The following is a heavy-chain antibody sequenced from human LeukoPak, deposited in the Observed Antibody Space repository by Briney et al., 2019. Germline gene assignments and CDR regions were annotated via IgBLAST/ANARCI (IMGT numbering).Heavy chain of an antibody. CDR3: ARSRSWLVHDPFDY. J-gene: IGHJ4*02. D-gene: IGHD6-19*01. V-gene: IGHV4-30-2*01. Sequence: SETLSLTCTVSGGSISSGGYYWSWIRQPPGKGLEWIGYIYHSGSTYYNPSLKSRVTISVDRSKNQFSLKLSSVTAADTAVYYCARSRSWLVHDPFDYWGQGTLVTVSS. CDR1: GGSISSGGYY. CDR2: IYHSGST.